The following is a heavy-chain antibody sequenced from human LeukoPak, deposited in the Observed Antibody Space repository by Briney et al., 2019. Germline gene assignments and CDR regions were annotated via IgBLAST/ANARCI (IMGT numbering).Heavy chain of an antibody. D-gene: IGHD6-19*01. CDR1: GYTFTGYY. CDR2: INPNSGGT. V-gene: IGHV1-2*02. CDR3: ARAVIAVAGPSFDY. J-gene: IGHJ4*02. Sequence: ASVKVSCKASGYTFTGYYMHWVRQAPGQGLERMGWINPNSGGTNYAQKFQGRVTMTRDTSISTAYMELSRLRSDDTAVYYCARAVIAVAGPSFDYWGQGTLVTVSS.